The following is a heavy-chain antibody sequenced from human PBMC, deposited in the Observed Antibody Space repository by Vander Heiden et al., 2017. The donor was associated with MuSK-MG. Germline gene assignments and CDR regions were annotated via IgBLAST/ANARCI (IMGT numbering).Heavy chain of an antibody. Sequence: EVQLVESGGDLVQPGGSLRLSCAASGFTFSNYWMHWVRQAPGKGLVWVSRINTDGTDTTYADSVKGRFTISRDNSNNTLYLQMNSLRAEDTAVYYCASLFTWGQGTLVTVSS. V-gene: IGHV3-74*01. CDR1: GFTFSNYW. J-gene: IGHJ5*02. CDR3: ASLFT. CDR2: INTDGTDT.